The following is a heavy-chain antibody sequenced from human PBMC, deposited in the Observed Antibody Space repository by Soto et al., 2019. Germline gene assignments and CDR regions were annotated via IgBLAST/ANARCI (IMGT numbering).Heavy chain of an antibody. V-gene: IGHV3-30*03. J-gene: IGHJ4*02. Sequence: QVQWLESGGGVVQPERSLRLSCAASGFSFRSYGTHWVRQAPDKGLEWVAVIGKNGNKRYYADSVKGRFTISRDNSKNTLYLQINSLRVEDTAVYYSVIDYYDSSWRVDYWGQGTLVTVSS. CDR1: GFSFRSYG. CDR2: IGKNGNKR. D-gene: IGHD3-22*01. CDR3: VIDYYDSSWRVDY.